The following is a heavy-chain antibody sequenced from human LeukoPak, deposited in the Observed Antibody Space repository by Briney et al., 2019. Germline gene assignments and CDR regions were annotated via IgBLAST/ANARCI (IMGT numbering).Heavy chain of an antibody. D-gene: IGHD3-10*01. CDR3: ATLLWFGELLAFDY. V-gene: IGHV1-2*02. CDR2: INPNSGGT. Sequence: GASVKVSCKASGYTFIGYYMHWVRQAPGQGLEWMGWINPNSGGTNFAQKFQGRVTMTRDTSISTAYMELSRLRSDDTALYYCATLLWFGELLAFDYWGQGTLVTVSS. J-gene: IGHJ4*02. CDR1: GYTFIGYY.